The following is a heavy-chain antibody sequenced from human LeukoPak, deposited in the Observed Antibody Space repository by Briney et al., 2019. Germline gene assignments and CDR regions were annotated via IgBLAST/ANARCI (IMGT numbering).Heavy chain of an antibody. Sequence: AAVKVSCKASGYTFTSYAMNWVRQAPGQGLEWMGWINTNTGNLTYAQGFTGRFVFSLDTSVSTAYLQICSLKAEDTAVYYCARDQYITMVRGVISYWGQGTLVTVSS. J-gene: IGHJ4*02. V-gene: IGHV7-4-1*01. D-gene: IGHD3-10*01. CDR2: INTNTGNL. CDR1: GYTFTSYA. CDR3: ARDQYITMVRGVISY.